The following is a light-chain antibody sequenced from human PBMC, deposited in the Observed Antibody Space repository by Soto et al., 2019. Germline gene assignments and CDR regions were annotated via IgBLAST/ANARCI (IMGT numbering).Light chain of an antibody. J-gene: IGKJ1*01. CDR2: GAS. Sequence: EIALTQSPATLSLSPGDRATISCLASQSVSNSYLAWYQQKPGQAPRLLIYGASSRATGIPDRFSGSGSGTDFTLTISRLEPEDFAVYYCQQYGSSPRTFGQGTKVDIK. CDR3: QQYGSSPRT. CDR1: QSVSNSY. V-gene: IGKV3-20*01.